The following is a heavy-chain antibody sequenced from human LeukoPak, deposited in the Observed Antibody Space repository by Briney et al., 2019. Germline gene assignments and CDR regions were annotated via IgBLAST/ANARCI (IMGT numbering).Heavy chain of an antibody. J-gene: IGHJ4*02. CDR2: ISGSGGST. D-gene: IGHD4-17*01. Sequence: GGSLRLSCAASGFTFSSYAMSWVRQAPGKGLEWVSAISGSGGSTYYADSVKGRFTISRDNSKNTLYLQMNSLRAEDTTVYYCAKDISYGDYVGIYWGQGTLVTVSS. V-gene: IGHV3-23*01. CDR3: AKDISYGDYVGIY. CDR1: GFTFSSYA.